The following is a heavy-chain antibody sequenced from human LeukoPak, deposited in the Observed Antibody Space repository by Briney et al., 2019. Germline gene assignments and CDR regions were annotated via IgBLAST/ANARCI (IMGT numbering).Heavy chain of an antibody. CDR1: GGTFSKYA. D-gene: IGHD6-13*01. V-gene: IGHV1-69*10. CDR2: ITPTYGLV. CDR3: ATGTNGLYGSNRFQGYFDD. J-gene: IGHJ4*02. Sequence: GASVKVSCKASGGTFSKYAISWGRQAPGQGLEWMGGITPTYGLVHYAQKFQGRVTLTTDTSTGTADLEMNSLTFEDTAVYYCATGTNGLYGSNRFQGYFDDWGQGTLVTVLS.